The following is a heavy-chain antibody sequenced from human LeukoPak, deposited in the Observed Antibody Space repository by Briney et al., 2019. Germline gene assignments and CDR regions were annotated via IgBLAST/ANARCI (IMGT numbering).Heavy chain of an antibody. V-gene: IGHV3-23*01. CDR2: ISGSGGST. CDR3: AKDRGWELLRWFDP. D-gene: IGHD1-26*01. J-gene: IGHJ5*02. Sequence: PGGSLRLSCAASGFTFSSYAMSWVRQAPGKGLEWVSAISGSGGSTYYADSVKGRFTISRDNTKNTLYLQMNSLRAEDTAVYYCAKDRGWELLRWFDPWGQGTLVTVSS. CDR1: GFTFSSYA.